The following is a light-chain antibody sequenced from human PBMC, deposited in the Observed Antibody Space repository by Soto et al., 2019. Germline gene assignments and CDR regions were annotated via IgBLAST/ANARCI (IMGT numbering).Light chain of an antibody. CDR2: NVS. Sequence: QSVLTQPPSVSGTPGHKVSISCSGSTSNLGGNTVNWYQQLPGTAPKLVIYNVSNRPSEISYRFSGSKSGNTASLTISGLQAEDEADYYCSSYRSSSTLLFGSGTKVTVL. J-gene: IGLJ1*01. CDR3: SSYRSSSTLL. CDR1: TSNLGGNT. V-gene: IGLV2-14*03.